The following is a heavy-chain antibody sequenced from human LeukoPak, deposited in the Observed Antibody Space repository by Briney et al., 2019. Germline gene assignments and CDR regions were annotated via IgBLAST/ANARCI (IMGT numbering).Heavy chain of an antibody. CDR2: IYHSGST. D-gene: IGHD6-19*01. V-gene: IGHV4-38-2*02. CDR1: GYSISSGYY. J-gene: IGHJ4*02. Sequence: SETLSLTCTVSGYSISSGYYWGWIRQPPGKGLEWIGSIYHSGSTYYNPSLKSRVTISVDTSKNQFSLKLSSVTAADTAVYYCARGDPIAVAGTTGFDYWGQGTLVTVSS. CDR3: ARGDPIAVAGTTGFDY.